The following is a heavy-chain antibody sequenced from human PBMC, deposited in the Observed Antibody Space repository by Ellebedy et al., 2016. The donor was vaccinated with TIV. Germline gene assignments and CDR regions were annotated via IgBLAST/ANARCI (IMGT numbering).Heavy chain of an antibody. V-gene: IGHV4-30-2*01. CDR2: IYHSGST. CDR3: ARGVDTAMVTGYNWFDP. Sequence: SETLSLTXAVSGGSISSGGYSWSWIRQPPGKGLEWIGYIYHSGSTYYNPSLKSRVTISVDRSKSQFSLKLSSVTAADTAVYYCARGVDTAMVTGYNWFDPWGQGTLVTVSS. J-gene: IGHJ5*02. CDR1: GGSISSGGYS. D-gene: IGHD5-18*01.